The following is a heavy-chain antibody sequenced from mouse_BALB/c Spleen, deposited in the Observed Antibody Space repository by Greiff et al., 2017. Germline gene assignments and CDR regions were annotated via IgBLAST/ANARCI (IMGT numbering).Heavy chain of an antibody. D-gene: IGHD1-1*01. CDR2: IYPYNGGT. J-gene: IGHJ2*01. Sequence: DVKLQESGPELVKPGASVKISCKASGYTFTDYNMHWVKQSHGKSLEWIGYIYPYNGGTGYNQKFKSKATLTVDNSSSTAYMELRSLTSEDSAVYYCARRDYGSLDYWGQGTTLTVSS. CDR1: GYTFTDYN. CDR3: ARRDYGSLDY. V-gene: IGHV1S29*02.